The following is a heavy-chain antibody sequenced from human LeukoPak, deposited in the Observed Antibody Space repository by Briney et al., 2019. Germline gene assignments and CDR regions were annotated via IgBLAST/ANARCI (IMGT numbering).Heavy chain of an antibody. D-gene: IGHD5-18*01. CDR3: ARDRRGLYYWIQLWLSYYYMDV. Sequence: PGGSLRLSCAASGFTFSSYWMSWVRQAPGKGLEWVANIKQDGSEKYYVDSVKGRFTISRDNAKNSLYLQMNSLRAEDTAVYYCARDRRGLYYWIQLWLSYYYMDVWGKGTTVTISS. CDR1: GFTFSSYW. J-gene: IGHJ6*03. V-gene: IGHV3-7*01. CDR2: IKQDGSEK.